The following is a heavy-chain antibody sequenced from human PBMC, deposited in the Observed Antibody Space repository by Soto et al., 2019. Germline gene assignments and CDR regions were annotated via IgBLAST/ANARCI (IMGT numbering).Heavy chain of an antibody. CDR2: IYTSGIT. CDR1: GGSISSYY. Sequence: PSETLSLTCTVSGGSISSYYWSWIRQPAGKGLEWIGRIYTSGITNYNPSLKSRVTMSVDTSKNQFSLKLSSVTAADTAVYYCARGPVNTIFGLSPYYYGLDVWGQVPQVAVSS. V-gene: IGHV4-4*07. J-gene: IGHJ6*02. CDR3: ARGPVNTIFGLSPYYYGLDV. D-gene: IGHD3-3*01.